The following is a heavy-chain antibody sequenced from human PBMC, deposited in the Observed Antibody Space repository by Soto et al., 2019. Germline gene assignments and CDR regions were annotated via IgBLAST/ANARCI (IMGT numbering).Heavy chain of an antibody. Sequence: KPSETLSLTCTVSGGSLRSINYYWTWIRQPPGKGLEWIGYIYYSGSTNYNPSLKSRVTMSVDTSKNQFSLKLNSVTAADTAVYYAARGPYDAGSYPNPPPGYWGKGTLVTVSS. J-gene: IGHJ4*02. D-gene: IGHD3-10*01. V-gene: IGHV4-61*01. CDR1: GGSLRSINYY. CDR2: IYYSGST. CDR3: ARGPYDAGSYPNPPPGY.